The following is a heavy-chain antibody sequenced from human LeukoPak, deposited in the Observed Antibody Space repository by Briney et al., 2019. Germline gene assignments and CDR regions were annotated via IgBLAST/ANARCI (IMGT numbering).Heavy chain of an antibody. D-gene: IGHD3-16*01. CDR1: GFTFSSYG. CDR2: ISGSGGST. V-gene: IGHV3-23*01. J-gene: IGHJ5*02. Sequence: PGGSLRLSCAASGFTFSSYGMSWVRQAPGKGLEWVSAISGSGGSTYYADSVKGRFTISRDNSKNTLYLQMNSLRAEDTAVYCCAKVPVGGDWFDPWGQGTLVTVSS. CDR3: AKVPVGGDWFDP.